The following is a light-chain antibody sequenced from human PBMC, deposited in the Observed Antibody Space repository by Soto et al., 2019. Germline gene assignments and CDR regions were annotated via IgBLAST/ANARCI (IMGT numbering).Light chain of an antibody. J-gene: IGKJ1*01. CDR2: GAS. Sequence: EIVLTQSACTLSWSPGERATLSWRASQSITNNYLAWYQQKPGQAPRLLIYGASNRATGIPDRFSGSGSGTDFTLTISRLQPEDFAVYYCQQYGSSGTFGQGTKVDIK. CDR1: QSITNNY. CDR3: QQYGSSGT. V-gene: IGKV3-20*01.